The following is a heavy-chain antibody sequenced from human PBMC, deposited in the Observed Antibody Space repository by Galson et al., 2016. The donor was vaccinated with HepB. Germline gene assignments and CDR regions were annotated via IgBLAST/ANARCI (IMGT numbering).Heavy chain of an antibody. V-gene: IGHV3-66*01. CDR2: IYSGGST. CDR3: ARVMSVSDAFDI. CDR1: GFTVSSNY. D-gene: IGHD4-11*01. J-gene: IGHJ3*02. Sequence: LRLSCAASGFTVSSNYMSWVRQAPGKGLEWVSVIYSGGSTYYADSVKGRFTISRDNSENTLYLQMNSLRAEDTAVYYCARVMSVSDAFDIWGQGTMVTVSS.